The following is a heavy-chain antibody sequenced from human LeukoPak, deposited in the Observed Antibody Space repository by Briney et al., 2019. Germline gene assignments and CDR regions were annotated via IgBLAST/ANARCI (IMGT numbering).Heavy chain of an antibody. CDR1: GFTVSSNY. V-gene: IGHV3-53*01. J-gene: IGHJ4*02. CDR3: AKYSGSYLFDY. Sequence: GGSLRLSCAASGFTVSSNYMSWVRQAPGLGLEWVSVIYSGGSTYYADSVKGRFTISRDNSKNTLYLQMNSLRAEDTAVYYCAKYSGSYLFDYWGQGTLVTVSS. CDR2: IYSGGST. D-gene: IGHD1-26*01.